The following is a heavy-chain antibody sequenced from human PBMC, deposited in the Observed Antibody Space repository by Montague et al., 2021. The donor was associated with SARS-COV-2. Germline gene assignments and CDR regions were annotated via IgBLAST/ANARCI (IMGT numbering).Heavy chain of an antibody. J-gene: IGHJ4*02. CDR1: GDSVASNVAS. Sequence: CAISGDSVASNVASCNWDRHTPSSGFEWLGRTYYRPKWYNDYAESVKSRITIDPDTSKHQFSLHLNSVTPEDTAVYYCARIPVGSKYYFDFWGQGTLVTVSS. V-gene: IGHV6-1*01. CDR2: TYYRPKWYN. D-gene: IGHD2-2*01. CDR3: ARIPVGSKYYFDF.